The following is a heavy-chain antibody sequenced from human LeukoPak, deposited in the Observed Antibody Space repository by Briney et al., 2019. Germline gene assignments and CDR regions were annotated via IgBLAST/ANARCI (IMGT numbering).Heavy chain of an antibody. CDR1: GGSISSYY. CDR2: IYYSGST. CDR3: ARHRSLDSIPDYFDY. J-gene: IGHJ4*02. Sequence: SETLSLTCTVSGGSISSYYWSWIWQPPGKGLEWIGYIYYSGSTNYNPSLKSRVTISVDTSKNQFSLKLSSVTAADTAVYYCARHRSLDSIPDYFDYWGQGTLVTVSS. V-gene: IGHV4-59*08. D-gene: IGHD3-9*01.